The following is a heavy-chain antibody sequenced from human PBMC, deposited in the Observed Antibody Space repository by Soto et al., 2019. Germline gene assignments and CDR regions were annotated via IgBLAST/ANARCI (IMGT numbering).Heavy chain of an antibody. Sequence: PGGSLRLSCAASGFTFSSYWMSWVRQAPGKGLEWVANIKQDGSEKYYVDSVKGRFTISRDNAKNSLYLQMNSLRAEDTAVYYCARDRDIVVVPAAIYYYYGMDVWGQGTTVTV. CDR2: IKQDGSEK. V-gene: IGHV3-7*03. J-gene: IGHJ6*02. CDR1: GFTFSSYW. CDR3: ARDRDIVVVPAAIYYYYGMDV. D-gene: IGHD2-2*01.